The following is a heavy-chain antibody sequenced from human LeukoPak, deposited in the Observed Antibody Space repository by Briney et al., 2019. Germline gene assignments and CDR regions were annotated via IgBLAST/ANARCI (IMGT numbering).Heavy chain of an antibody. CDR1: VYTFTSYD. CDR2: VNPNSGNA. Sequence: ASVKVSCKTSVYTFTSYDLNWVRQATGQGLEWMGWVNPNSGNASYAQKFQGRVTMTIDPTISTAYMEMSSLRSEDTPVYYCARRSDDYDSSAYYRGGKGTWVTF. V-gene: IGHV1-8*01. J-gene: IGHJ4*02. CDR3: ARRSDDYDSSAYYR. D-gene: IGHD3-22*01.